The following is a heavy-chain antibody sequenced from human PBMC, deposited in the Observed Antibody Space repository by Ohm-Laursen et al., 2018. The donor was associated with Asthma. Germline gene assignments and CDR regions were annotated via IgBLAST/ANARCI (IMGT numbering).Heavy chain of an antibody. CDR1: GFIFSGYA. CDR2: IPHDGSIE. V-gene: IGHV3-30-3*02. Sequence: SLRLSCTASGFIFSGYAMHWVRQAPGNGLQWVAVIPHDGSIESYADSVKGRFTISRDNSKNTLYLQMNSLRAEDTALYYCAKDRGFNYGYGMDVWGQGTTVTVSS. CDR3: AKDRGFNYGYGMDV. D-gene: IGHD5-18*01. J-gene: IGHJ6*02.